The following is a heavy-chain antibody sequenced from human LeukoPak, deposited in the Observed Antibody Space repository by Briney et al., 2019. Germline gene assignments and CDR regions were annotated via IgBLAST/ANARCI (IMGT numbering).Heavy chain of an antibody. CDR1: GYTFTSYG. CDR2: ISAYNGNT. Sequence: SSVKVSCKASGYTFTSYGISWVRQAPGQGLEWMGWISAYNGNTNYAQKLQGRVTMTTDTSTSTAYMELRSLRSDDTAVYYCARDTTWGYNDYTTPYNWFEPWGQGTLVPVSS. D-gene: IGHD4-11*01. V-gene: IGHV1-18*01. CDR3: ARDTTWGYNDYTTPYNWFEP. J-gene: IGHJ5*02.